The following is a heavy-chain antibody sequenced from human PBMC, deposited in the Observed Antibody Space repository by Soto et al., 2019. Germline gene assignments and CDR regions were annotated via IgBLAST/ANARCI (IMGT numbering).Heavy chain of an antibody. CDR2: INPNSGGT. J-gene: IGHJ6*02. CDR3: ASPRDYSNYRDGMDV. CDR1: GYTFTGYD. D-gene: IGHD4-4*01. V-gene: IGHV1-2*04. Sequence: ASVKVSCKASGYTFTGYDMHWVRQAPGQGLEWMGWINPNSGGTNYAQKFQGWVTMTRDTSTSTVYMELSSLRSEDTAVYYRASPRDYSNYRDGMDVWGQGTTVTVSS.